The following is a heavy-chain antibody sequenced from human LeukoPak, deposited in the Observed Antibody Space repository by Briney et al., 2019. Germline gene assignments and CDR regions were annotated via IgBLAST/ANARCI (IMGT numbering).Heavy chain of an antibody. J-gene: IGHJ3*02. CDR3: AGNIVVVTAVDAFDI. CDR2: IIPILGIA. Sequence: WASVKVSCKASGYTFTSYYMHWVRQAPGQGLEWMGRIIPILGIANYAQKFQGRVTITADKSTSTAYMELSSLRSEDTAVYYCAGNIVVVTAVDAFDIWGQGTMVTVSS. CDR1: GYTFTSYY. D-gene: IGHD2-21*02. V-gene: IGHV1-69*02.